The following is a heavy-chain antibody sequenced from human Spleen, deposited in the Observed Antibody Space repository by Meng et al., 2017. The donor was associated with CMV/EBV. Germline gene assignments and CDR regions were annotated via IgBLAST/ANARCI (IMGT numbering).Heavy chain of an antibody. V-gene: IGHV3-21*01. CDR3: ARDPRLRFLEWSLDY. J-gene: IGHJ4*02. Sequence: SGFTFSSYSRKWVRQAAGKGLEWVSSISSSSSYIYYADSVKGRFTISRDNAKNSLYLQMNSLRAEDTAVYYCARDPRLRFLEWSLDYWGQGTLVTVSS. CDR2: ISSSSSYI. D-gene: IGHD3-3*01. CDR1: GFTFSSYS.